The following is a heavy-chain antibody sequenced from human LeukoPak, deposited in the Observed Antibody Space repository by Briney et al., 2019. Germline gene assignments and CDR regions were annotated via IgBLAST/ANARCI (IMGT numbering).Heavy chain of an antibody. CDR3: ARSVLLWFGDPTPTLDY. V-gene: IGHV1-3*01. D-gene: IGHD3-10*01. J-gene: IGHJ4*02. CDR1: GYTFTSYA. CDR2: INAGNGNT. Sequence: GASVKVSCKASGYTFTSYAMHWVRQAPGQRLEWMGWINAGNGNTKYSQKLQGRVTITRDTSASTAYMELSSLRSEDTAVYFCARSVLLWFGDPTPTLDYWGQGTLVTVSS.